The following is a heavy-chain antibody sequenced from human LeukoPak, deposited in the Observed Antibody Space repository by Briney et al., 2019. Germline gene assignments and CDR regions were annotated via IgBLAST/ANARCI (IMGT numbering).Heavy chain of an antibody. Sequence: PGGSLRLSCAASGFTFSSYAMSWVRQAPGKGLGLVSAISGSCGSTYYADSVKGRFTISRDNSKNTLYLQMNSLRAEDTDVYYCAKAWGIAVAGSAVDPWGQGTLVTVSS. CDR1: GFTFSSYA. CDR3: AKAWGIAVAGSAVDP. J-gene: IGHJ5*02. V-gene: IGHV3-23*01. D-gene: IGHD6-19*01. CDR2: ISGSCGST.